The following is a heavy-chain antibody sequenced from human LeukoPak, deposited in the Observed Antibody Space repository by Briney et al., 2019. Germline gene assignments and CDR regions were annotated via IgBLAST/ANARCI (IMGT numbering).Heavy chain of an antibody. V-gene: IGHV3-74*03. D-gene: IGHD6-19*01. J-gene: IGHJ4*02. Sequence: GGSLRLSCAGSGFNFTGYWMHWVRQAPGKGLEWISRLYSDGRSLTYADSVMGRFTISRDNAKNMLYLQMNSLRAEDTAVYYCARGRGLGELAVASFDSWGQGILVTVSS. CDR2: LYSDGRSL. CDR3: ARGRGLGELAVASFDS. CDR1: GFNFTGYW.